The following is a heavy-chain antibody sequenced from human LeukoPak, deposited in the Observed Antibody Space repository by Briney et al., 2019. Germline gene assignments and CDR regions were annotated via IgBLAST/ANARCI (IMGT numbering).Heavy chain of an antibody. J-gene: IGHJ3*02. V-gene: IGHV4-30-2*01. CDR2: ISQSGST. CDR3: AREGRFGVVIGAFDI. D-gene: IGHD3-3*01. Sequence: ASETLSLTCTVSGGSISSGGYSWSWIRQPPGKGLEWVGYISQSGSTYYNPFLKSRVTISVDTSKNQFSLKLSSVTAADTAVYYCAREGRFGVVIGAFDIWGQGTMVTVSS. CDR1: GGSISSGGYS.